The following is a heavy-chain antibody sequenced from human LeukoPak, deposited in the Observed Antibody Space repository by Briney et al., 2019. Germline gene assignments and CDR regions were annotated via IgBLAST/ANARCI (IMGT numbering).Heavy chain of an antibody. V-gene: IGHV4-59*08. J-gene: IGHJ4*02. D-gene: IGHD3-9*01. CDR2: IYYSGST. CDR3: ARGNRGVLRYFDWLPDFDY. CDR1: GGSISSYY. Sequence: SETLSLTCTVSGGSISSYYCSWIRQPPGKGLEWIGYIYYSGSTNYNPSLKSRVTISVDTSKNQFSLKLSSVTAADTAVYYGARGNRGVLRYFDWLPDFDYWGQGTLVTVSS.